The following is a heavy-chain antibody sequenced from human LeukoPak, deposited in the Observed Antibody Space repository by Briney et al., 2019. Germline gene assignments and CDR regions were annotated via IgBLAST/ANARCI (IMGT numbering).Heavy chain of an antibody. CDR3: ASGGSSSWLDYSFDY. CDR2: ISSSGSTI. Sequence: PGGSLRLSCAASGFTFSSYEMNWVRQTPGKGLEWVSYISSSGSTIYYADSVKGRFTISRDNAKNSLYLQMNSLRAEDTAVYYCASGGSSSWLDYSFDYWGQGTLVTVSS. CDR1: GFTFSSYE. J-gene: IGHJ4*02. V-gene: IGHV3-48*03. D-gene: IGHD6-13*01.